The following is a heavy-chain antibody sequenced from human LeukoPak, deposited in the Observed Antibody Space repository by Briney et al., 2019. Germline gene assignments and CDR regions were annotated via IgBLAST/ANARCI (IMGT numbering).Heavy chain of an antibody. CDR2: ISGSGNTI. Sequence: GESLRLSCAASGFTFSDYYMNWIRQAPGKGLEWISYISGSGNTIYYADSVMGRFTISRDNAKNSVYMQMNSLRAEDTAVYYCARYRTGYNSGSDCWGQGTLVTVSS. CDR1: GFTFSDYY. J-gene: IGHJ4*02. V-gene: IGHV3-11*04. CDR3: ARYRTGYNSGSDC. D-gene: IGHD6-19*01.